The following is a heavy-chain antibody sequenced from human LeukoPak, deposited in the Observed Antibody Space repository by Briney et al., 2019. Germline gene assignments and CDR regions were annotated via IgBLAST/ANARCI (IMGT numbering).Heavy chain of an antibody. CDR2: ISGSSAI. Sequence: GGSLRLSCAASGFTFSAYNMIWVRQAPGKGLEWLSYISGSSAIYYADSVQGRFTISRDNAKNSLSLQMSSLRVEDTAVYYCVRDRTLGVRDGFILAWGQGTLVTVSS. V-gene: IGHV3-69-1*01. CDR1: GFTFSAYN. D-gene: IGHD5-24*01. CDR3: VRDRTLGVRDGFILA. J-gene: IGHJ5*02.